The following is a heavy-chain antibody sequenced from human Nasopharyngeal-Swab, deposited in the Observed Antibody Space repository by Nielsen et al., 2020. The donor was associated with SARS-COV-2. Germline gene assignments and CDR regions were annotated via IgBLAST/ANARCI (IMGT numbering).Heavy chain of an antibody. J-gene: IGHJ6*02. D-gene: IGHD2-2*01. CDR2: IYYSGST. Sequence: SETLSLTCTVSGGSVSSGSYYWSWIRQPPGKGLERIGYIYYSGSTNYNPSLKSRVTISVDTSKNQFSLKLSSVTAADTAVYYCAREGSTSPWNGYYYGMDVWGQGTTVTVSS. CDR1: GGSVSSGSYY. CDR3: AREGSTSPWNGYYYGMDV. V-gene: IGHV4-61*01.